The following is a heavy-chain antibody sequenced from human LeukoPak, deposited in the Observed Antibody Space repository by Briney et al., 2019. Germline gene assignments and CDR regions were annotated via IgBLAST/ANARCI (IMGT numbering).Heavy chain of an antibody. V-gene: IGHV1-2*02. CDR3: ARDSSGSIDY. CDR2: INPNSGGT. CDR1: GGTFSSYA. J-gene: IGHJ4*02. D-gene: IGHD6-19*01. Sequence: EASVKVSCKASGGTFSSYAISWVRQAPGQGLEWMGWINPNSGGTNYAQKFQGRVTMTRDTSISTAYMELSRLRSDDTAVYYCARDSSGSIDYWGQGTLVTVSS.